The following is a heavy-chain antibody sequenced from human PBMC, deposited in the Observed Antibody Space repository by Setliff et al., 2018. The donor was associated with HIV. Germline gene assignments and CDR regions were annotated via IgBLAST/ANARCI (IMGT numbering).Heavy chain of an antibody. J-gene: IGHJ3*01. CDR1: GFLVTGYN. CDR3: VRPRVFDSFDV. CDR2: INPNNGGT. Sequence: AASVKVSCKALGFLVTGYNVHWVRQAPGHGPEWLGRINPNNGGTNYAQKFQGRVTMSLDTSTSTVYLELKALTSDDTAVYYCVRPRVFDSFDVWGPGTMVTV. V-gene: IGHV1-2*06.